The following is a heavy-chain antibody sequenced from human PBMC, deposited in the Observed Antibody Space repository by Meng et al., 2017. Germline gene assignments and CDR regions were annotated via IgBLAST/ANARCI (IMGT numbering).Heavy chain of an antibody. CDR3: ARGYYGSGSYVNPLDY. CDR2: IDYSGST. J-gene: IGHJ4*02. D-gene: IGHD3-10*01. CDR1: GGTISSYY. V-gene: IGHV4-59*01. Sequence: GPLRLSCTVPGGTISSYYWSWIRQPPGKGLEWIGYIDYSGSTNYNPSLKSRVTISVDTTEKQFSLKLSTVAAADTAVYYCARGYYGSGSYVNPLDYWGQGTLVTVSS.